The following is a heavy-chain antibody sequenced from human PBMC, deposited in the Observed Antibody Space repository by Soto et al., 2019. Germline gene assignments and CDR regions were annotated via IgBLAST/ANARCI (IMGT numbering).Heavy chain of an antibody. Sequence: PVGSLRLSCAASGFTFSSYSMTWVRQAPGKGLEWVSSISSSSSYTYYADSVKGRFTISRDDAKNSLYLQMNSLRAEDKAVYYCARGLHRYYYDSSGHAQYFQHWGQGTLVTVSS. J-gene: IGHJ1*01. CDR1: GFTFSSYS. V-gene: IGHV3-21*01. CDR3: ARGLHRYYYDSSGHAQYFQH. CDR2: ISSSSSYT. D-gene: IGHD3-22*01.